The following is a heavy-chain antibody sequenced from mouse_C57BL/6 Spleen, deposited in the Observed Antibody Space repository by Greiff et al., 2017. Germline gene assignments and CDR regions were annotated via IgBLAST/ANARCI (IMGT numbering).Heavy chain of an antibody. D-gene: IGHD4-1*01. V-gene: IGHV7-1*01. CDR3: ARDELGRGFAY. CDR1: GFTFSDFY. Sequence: EVNVVESGGGLVQSGRSLRLSCATSGFTFSDFYMEWVRQAPGKGLEWIAASRNKANDYTTEYSASVKGRFIVSRDTSQSILYLQMNALRAEDTAIYYCARDELGRGFAYWGQGTLVTVSA. J-gene: IGHJ3*01. CDR2: SRNKANDYTT.